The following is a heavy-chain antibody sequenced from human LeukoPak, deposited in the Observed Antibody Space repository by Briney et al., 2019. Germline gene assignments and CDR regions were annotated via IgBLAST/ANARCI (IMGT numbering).Heavy chain of an antibody. CDR1: GYTFTGYY. V-gene: IGHV1-2*02. Sequence: ASVTVSCTASGYTFTGYYMHWVRQAPGQGLEWMGWINPNSGGTNYAQKFQGRVTMTRDTSISTAYMELSRLRSDDTAVYYCARGEDIVVVPAAIEYYYYGMDVWGQGTTVTVSS. CDR2: INPNSGGT. D-gene: IGHD2-2*02. CDR3: ARGEDIVVVPAAIEYYYYGMDV. J-gene: IGHJ6*02.